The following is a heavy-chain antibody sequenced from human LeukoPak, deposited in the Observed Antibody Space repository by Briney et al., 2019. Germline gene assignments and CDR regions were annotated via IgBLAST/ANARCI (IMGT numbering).Heavy chain of an antibody. CDR2: INHSGST. V-gene: IGHV4-34*01. D-gene: IGHD3-9*01. J-gene: IGHJ4*02. CDR1: GGSFSGYY. CDR3: ARAHPQNYDILTGYDY. Sequence: SETMSLAWAVYGGSFSGYYWSWNRQPPGKGLEWIGEINHSGSTNYNPALKSRVTISVDTSKNQFSLKLSSVTAADTAVYYCARAHPQNYDILTGYDYWGQGTLVTVSS.